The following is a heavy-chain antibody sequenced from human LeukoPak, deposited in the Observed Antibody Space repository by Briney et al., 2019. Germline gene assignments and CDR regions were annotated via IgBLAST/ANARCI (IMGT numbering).Heavy chain of an antibody. D-gene: IGHD3-22*01. J-gene: IGHJ3*02. Sequence: SETLSLTCTVSGGSISSYYWSWIRQPAGKGLEWIGRIYTSGSTNYNPSLKSQVTMSVDTSKNQFSLKLSSVTAADTAVYYCASSSGYYSGDAFDIWGQGTMVTVSS. CDR3: ASSSGYYSGDAFDI. CDR2: IYTSGST. V-gene: IGHV4-4*07. CDR1: GGSISSYY.